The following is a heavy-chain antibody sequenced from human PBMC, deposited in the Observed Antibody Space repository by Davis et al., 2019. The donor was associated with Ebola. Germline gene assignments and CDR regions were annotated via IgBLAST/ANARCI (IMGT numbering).Heavy chain of an antibody. D-gene: IGHD2-21*01. J-gene: IGHJ3*02. CDR3: ARALFGASAFDI. CDR2: IGAAGDT. Sequence: PGGSLRLSCGASGFTFRSYDMHWVRQATGKGLEWVSAIGAAGDTYYPGSVQGRFTISRENAKNSLYLQMNSLRAGDTAVYYCARALFGASAFDIWGQGTMVTVSS. CDR1: GFTFRSYD. V-gene: IGHV3-13*01.